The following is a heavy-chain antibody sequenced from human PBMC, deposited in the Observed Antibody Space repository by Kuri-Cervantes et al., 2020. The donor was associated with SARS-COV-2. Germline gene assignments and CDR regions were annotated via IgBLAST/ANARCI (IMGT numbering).Heavy chain of an antibody. J-gene: IGHJ4*02. V-gene: IGHV3-30-3*01. CDR3: AKGPPAYFDY. CDR2: ISYDGSNK. CDR1: GFTFSSYA. Sequence: LSLTCAASGFTFSSYAMHWVRQAPGKGLEWVAVISYDGSNKYYADSVKGRFTISRDNSKNTLYLQMNSLRAEDTAVYYCAKGPPAYFDYWGQGTLVTVSS.